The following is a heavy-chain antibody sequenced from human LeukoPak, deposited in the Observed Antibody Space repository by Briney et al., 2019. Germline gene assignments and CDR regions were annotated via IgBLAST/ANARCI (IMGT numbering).Heavy chain of an antibody. V-gene: IGHV4-59*01. Sequence: SETLSLTCTVSGGSISSYYWSWIRQPPVKGLEWIGYIYYSGSTNYNPSLKSRVTISVDTSKNQFSLKLSSVTAADTAVYYCAREGGYARSFDYWGQGTLVTVSS. J-gene: IGHJ4*02. CDR2: IYYSGST. CDR1: GGSISSYY. CDR3: AREGGYARSFDY. D-gene: IGHD5-12*01.